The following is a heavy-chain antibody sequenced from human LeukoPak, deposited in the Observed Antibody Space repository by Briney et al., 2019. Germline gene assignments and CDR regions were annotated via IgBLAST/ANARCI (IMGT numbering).Heavy chain of an antibody. D-gene: IGHD3-22*01. CDR3: ASTSSIGYYPKYYFDY. CDR2: ISSSSSTI. V-gene: IGHV3-48*01. Sequence: PGGSLRLSCAASGFTFSSYSMNWVRQAPGKGLEWVSYISSSSSTIYYADSVKGRFTISRDNAKNSLYLQMNSLRAEDTAVYYCASTSSIGYYPKYYFDYWGQGTLVTVSS. J-gene: IGHJ4*02. CDR1: GFTFSSYS.